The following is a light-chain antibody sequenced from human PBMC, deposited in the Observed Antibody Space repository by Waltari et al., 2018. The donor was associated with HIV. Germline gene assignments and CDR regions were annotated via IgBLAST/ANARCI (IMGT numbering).Light chain of an antibody. CDR3: QSYKSAPFT. CDR2: GTS. CDR1: QAISNY. V-gene: IGKV1-27*01. Sequence: DIELPQSPSSRSTSVGDSVTITFRASQAISNYLAWYQQKPGKVPKVLIYGTSSLQSGVPSRFTGSGSGTEFTLTISSLQPEDVATYYCQSYKSAPFTFGGGTRVEIK. J-gene: IGKJ4*01.